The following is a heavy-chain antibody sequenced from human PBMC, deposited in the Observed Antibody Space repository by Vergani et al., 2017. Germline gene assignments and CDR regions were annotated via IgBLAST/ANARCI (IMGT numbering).Heavy chain of an antibody. V-gene: IGHV3-30*18. CDR3: AKDQSIAVAGGFDY. CDR2: ISYDGSNK. D-gene: IGHD6-19*01. J-gene: IGHJ4*02. Sequence: QVQLVESGGGVVQPGRSLRLSCAASGFTFSSYVMHWVRQAPGKGLEWVAVISYDGSNKYYADSVKGRFTISRDNSKNTLYRQMNSLRAEDTAVYYCAKDQSIAVAGGFDYWGQGTLVTVSS. CDR1: GFTFSSYV.